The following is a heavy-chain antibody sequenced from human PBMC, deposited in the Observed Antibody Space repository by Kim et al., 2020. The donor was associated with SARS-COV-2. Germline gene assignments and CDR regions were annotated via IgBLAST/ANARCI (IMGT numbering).Heavy chain of an antibody. CDR3: ADGREWFDP. J-gene: IGHJ5*02. Sequence: GNTNHAQKLQGKVTKTTDTSPSTAYMELRSLRSDDTAVYYCADGREWFDPWGQGTLVTVSS. V-gene: IGHV1-18*01. D-gene: IGHD1-26*01. CDR2: GNT.